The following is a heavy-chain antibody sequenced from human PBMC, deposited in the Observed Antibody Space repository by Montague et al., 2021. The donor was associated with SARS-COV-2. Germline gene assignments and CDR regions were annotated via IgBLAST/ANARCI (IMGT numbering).Heavy chain of an antibody. CDR1: GGAISTSSFH. V-gene: IGHV4-39*01. D-gene: IGHD1-1*01. Sequence: SETLSLTCIVSGGAISTSSFHWGWVRQSPGKGLEWIATIYFSGSAYYNPSLKSRVSISIDTSKNKFSLQLTSVTAADTAVYYCARHAPFSDNYRRYPFNFDFWGQGALVTVSS. CDR3: ARHAPFSDNYRRYPFNFDF. J-gene: IGHJ4*02. CDR2: IYFSGSA.